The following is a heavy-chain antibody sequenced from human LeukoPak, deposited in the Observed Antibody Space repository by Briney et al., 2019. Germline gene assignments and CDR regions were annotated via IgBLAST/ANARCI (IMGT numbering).Heavy chain of an antibody. J-gene: IGHJ4*02. D-gene: IGHD5-18*01. CDR2: INNDGSTT. V-gene: IGHV3-74*01. CDR1: GFTFSTYW. CDR3: ATKLSVDTTLVSHDY. Sequence: GGSLRLSCAAPGFTFSTYWMHWVRQVPGKGLLWVSRINNDGSTTNYAGSVKGRFTISRDNAKNTLYLQMNSLRAEDTAIYYCATKLSVDTTLVSHDYWGQGALVTVSS.